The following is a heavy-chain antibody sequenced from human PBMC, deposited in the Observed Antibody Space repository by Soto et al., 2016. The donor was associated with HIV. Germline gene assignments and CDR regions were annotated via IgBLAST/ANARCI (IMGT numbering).Heavy chain of an antibody. Sequence: QVQLVQSGAEVKKPGASVKVSCKASGYAFDVYYIHWVRQAPGQGLEWMGWINPNSGGTNYAQKFQDRVIMTRDTSSSTAYMELSRLTFDDTAVYYCARGDLHGRGLSYYYMDVWGRGPRSPSP. V-gene: IGHV1-2*02. D-gene: IGHD2-8*01. J-gene: IGHJ6*03. CDR2: INPNSGGT. CDR1: GYAFDVYY. CDR3: ARGDLHGRGLSYYYMDV.